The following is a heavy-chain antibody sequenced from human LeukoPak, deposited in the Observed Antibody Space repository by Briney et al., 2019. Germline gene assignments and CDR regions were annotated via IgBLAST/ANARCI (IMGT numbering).Heavy chain of an antibody. Sequence: QTGGSLRLSCAASGFTFSSYWMSWVRQAPGKGLEWVANIKQDGSEKYYVDSVKGRFTISRDNAKNSLYLQMNSLGVEDTAVYYCARDIHSVAFDIWGQGTMVTVSS. CDR3: ARDIHSVAFDI. CDR1: GFTFSSYW. J-gene: IGHJ3*02. CDR2: IKQDGSEK. V-gene: IGHV3-7*01.